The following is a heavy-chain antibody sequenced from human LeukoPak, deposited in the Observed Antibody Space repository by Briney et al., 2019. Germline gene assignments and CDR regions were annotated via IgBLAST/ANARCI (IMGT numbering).Heavy chain of an antibody. CDR3: AREEEGGTFDF. D-gene: IGHD3-16*01. Sequence: ASVKVSCKASGHTFTSYYMHWVRQAPGQGLEWMGIIYPSVVRTTYAQKFQGRVTMTWDMSTGTVYMELSSLRPEDTAVYYCAREEEGGTFDFWGQGTLVTVSS. CDR2: IYPSVVRT. V-gene: IGHV1-46*01. CDR1: GHTFTSYY. J-gene: IGHJ4*02.